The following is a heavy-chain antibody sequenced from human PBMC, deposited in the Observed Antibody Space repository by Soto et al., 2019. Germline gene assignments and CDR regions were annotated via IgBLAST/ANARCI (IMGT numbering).Heavy chain of an antibody. CDR1: GFTFTDHY. Sequence: QVQLVESGGGLVKPGGSLRLSCTASGFTFTDHYMTWIRQAPGKGLEWVSYIHSGGSNIYYAASVRGRFTISRDNAKNSVYLQMSSLRAEDTAIYYCARDIRGANWGQGTLVIVSS. CDR2: IHSGGSNI. D-gene: IGHD3-10*01. J-gene: IGHJ4*02. V-gene: IGHV3-11*01. CDR3: ARDIRGAN.